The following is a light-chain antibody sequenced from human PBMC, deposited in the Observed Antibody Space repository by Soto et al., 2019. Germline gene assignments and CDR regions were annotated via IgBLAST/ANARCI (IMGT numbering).Light chain of an antibody. V-gene: IGKV3-20*01. CDR2: GAS. CDR1: QSVTSRY. Sequence: IVLTQSPGSLSLSPGQGSPLSVGSSQSVTSRYLAWYQQKPGQAPRLLIYGASNRATGIPERFSGSGSGTDFTLTISSLEPEDFAVYYCQQYGTSPITFGQGTRLEI. CDR3: QQYGTSPIT. J-gene: IGKJ5*01.